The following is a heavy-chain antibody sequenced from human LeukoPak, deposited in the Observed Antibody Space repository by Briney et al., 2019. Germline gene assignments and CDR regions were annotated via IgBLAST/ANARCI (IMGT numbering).Heavy chain of an antibody. Sequence: GRSLRLSCAASGFTFSSYAMHWVRQAPGKGLEWVAVISYDGSNKYYADSVKGRFTISRDNSKNTLYLQMNSLRAEDTAVYYCARDYYDSSGYPTLFDYWGQGTLVTVSS. J-gene: IGHJ4*02. V-gene: IGHV3-30*04. CDR1: GFTFSSYA. D-gene: IGHD3-22*01. CDR3: ARDYYDSSGYPTLFDY. CDR2: ISYDGSNK.